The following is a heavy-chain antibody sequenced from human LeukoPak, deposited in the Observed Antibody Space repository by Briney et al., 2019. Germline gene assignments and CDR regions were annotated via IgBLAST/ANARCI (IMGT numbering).Heavy chain of an antibody. D-gene: IGHD6-6*01. J-gene: IGHJ4*02. V-gene: IGHV1-46*01. CDR1: GYTFTSYY. CDR2: INPSGGST. CDR3: ALLAYSSSSRTSGYFDY. Sequence: GASVKVSCKASGYTFTSYYMHWVRQAPGQGLEWMGIINPSGGSTSCAQKFQGRVTMTRDMSTSTVYMERSSLRSEDTAVYYCALLAYSSSSRTSGYFDYWGQGTLVTVSS.